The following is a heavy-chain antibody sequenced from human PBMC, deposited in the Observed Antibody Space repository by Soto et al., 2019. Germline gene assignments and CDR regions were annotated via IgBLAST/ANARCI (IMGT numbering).Heavy chain of an antibody. J-gene: IGHJ4*02. D-gene: IGHD1-26*01. CDR1: GFTFTGHY. V-gene: IGHV1-2*02. CDR2: INPNSGGT. Sequence: ASVKVSCKASGFTFTGHYIHWVRQAPGQGLEWMGWINPNSGGTSYAQKFQGRVTMTRDTSITTAYMELSSLSSDDTAVYYCAASGSFFRGSVRYFDYWGQGTLVTVSS. CDR3: AASGSFFRGSVRYFDY.